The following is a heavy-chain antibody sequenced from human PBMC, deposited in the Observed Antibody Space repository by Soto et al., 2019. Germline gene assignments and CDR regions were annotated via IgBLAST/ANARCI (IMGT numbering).Heavy chain of an antibody. D-gene: IGHD3-22*01. Sequence: GGSLRLSCAASGFTFSSYWMTWVRQAPGKGLEWVANIKQDGSEKYYVDSVKGRFTISRDNAKNSLYLQMNSLRAEDTAVYYCARATSGGYLYYFDYWGQGTLVTVSS. J-gene: IGHJ4*02. V-gene: IGHV3-7*03. CDR2: IKQDGSEK. CDR3: ARATSGGYLYYFDY. CDR1: GFTFSSYW.